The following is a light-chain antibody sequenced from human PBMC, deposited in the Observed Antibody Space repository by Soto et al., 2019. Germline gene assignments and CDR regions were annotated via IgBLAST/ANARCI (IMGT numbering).Light chain of an antibody. CDR2: KAS. J-gene: IGKJ2*01. CDR1: QSVSNW. CDR3: QQYNSYTYT. V-gene: IGKV1-5*03. Sequence: DIQMTQSPSTLSASVGDRVTITCRASQSVSNWLAWYQQKPGKAPKLLIYKASSLGSGVPSRFSGSGSGTEFTLTISSLQPDDCATYYCQQYNSYTYTFGQGTKLEIK.